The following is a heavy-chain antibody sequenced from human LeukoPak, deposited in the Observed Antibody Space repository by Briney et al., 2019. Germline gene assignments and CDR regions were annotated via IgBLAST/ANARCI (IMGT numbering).Heavy chain of an antibody. Sequence: PGGSLRLSCAASGFTLSTYAMSWVRQTPGKGLEWVAATSSSDAGTYHADSVKGRFTISRDNSKNTLYLQMNSLRAEDTAVYYCAKDIGIVAYDAFEMWGQGTMVTVSS. J-gene: IGHJ3*02. CDR2: TSSSDAGT. CDR3: AKDIGIVAYDAFEM. CDR1: GFTLSTYA. V-gene: IGHV3-23*01. D-gene: IGHD5-12*01.